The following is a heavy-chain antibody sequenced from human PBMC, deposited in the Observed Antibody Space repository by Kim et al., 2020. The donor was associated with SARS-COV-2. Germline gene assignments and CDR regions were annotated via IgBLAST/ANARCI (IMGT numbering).Heavy chain of an antibody. CDR1: GFTFHDYG. Sequence: GGSLRLSCAAFGFTFHDYGMHWVRQAPGKGLEWVSGISWNSATIGYADSVKGRFTISRDNANNSLYLQMNSLRPEDTALYYCAKQITSRGTTFDAYFDY. CDR2: ISWNSATI. J-gene: IGHJ4*01. CDR3: AKQITSRGTTFDAYFDY. V-gene: IGHV3-9*01. D-gene: IGHD3-16*01.